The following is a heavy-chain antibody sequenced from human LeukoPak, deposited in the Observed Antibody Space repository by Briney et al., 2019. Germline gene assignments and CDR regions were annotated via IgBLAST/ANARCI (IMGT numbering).Heavy chain of an antibody. Sequence: ASVKVSCKASGYTFTSYDINWVQQATGQGLEWMGWMNPNSGNTGYAQKFQGRVTMTRNTSISTAYMELSSLRSEDTAVYYCARGVSWSGYYRIPLENWFDPWGQGTLVTVSS. CDR1: GYTFTSYD. V-gene: IGHV1-8*01. CDR2: MNPNSGNT. CDR3: ARGVSWSGYYRIPLENWFDP. J-gene: IGHJ5*02. D-gene: IGHD3-3*01.